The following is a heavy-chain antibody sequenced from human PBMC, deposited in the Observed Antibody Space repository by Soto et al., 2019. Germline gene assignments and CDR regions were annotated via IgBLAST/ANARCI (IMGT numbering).Heavy chain of an antibody. CDR2: ISAYNGNT. CDR1: GYTFTGYG. J-gene: IGHJ6*02. V-gene: IGHV1-18*01. D-gene: IGHD3-10*01. Sequence: ASVKVSCKASGYTFTGYGISWVRQAPGQGLEWMGWISAYNGNTNYAQKLQGRVTMTTDISTSTAYMELRSLRSDDTAVYYCARVGDSVITMVRGVIRGYYYGMDVWGQGTTVTVSS. CDR3: ARVGDSVITMVRGVIRGYYYGMDV.